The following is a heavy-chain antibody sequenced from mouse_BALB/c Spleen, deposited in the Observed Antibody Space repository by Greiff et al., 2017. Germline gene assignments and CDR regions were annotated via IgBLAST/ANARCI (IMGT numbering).Heavy chain of an antibody. V-gene: IGHV5-17*02. J-gene: IGHJ3*01. CDR1: GFTFSSFG. CDR3: AREGDDGAWFAY. CDR2: ISSGSSTI. D-gene: IGHD2-12*01. Sequence: EVKLVESGGGLVQPGGSRKLSCAASGFTFSSFGMHWVRQAPEKGLEWVAYISSGSSTIYYADTVKGRFTISRDNPKNTLFLQMTSLRSEDTAMYYCAREGDDGAWFAYWGQGTLVTVSA.